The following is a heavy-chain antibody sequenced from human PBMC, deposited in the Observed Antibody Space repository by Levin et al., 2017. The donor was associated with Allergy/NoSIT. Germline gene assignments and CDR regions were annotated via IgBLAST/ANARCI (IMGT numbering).Heavy chain of an antibody. V-gene: IGHV3-21*01. CDR2: ITSSSTYI. CDR3: ASILGGAYYDYAMDV. CDR1: GFTFSTYS. Sequence: GESLKISCAASGFTFSTYSMNWVRQAPGKGLEWVSTITSSSTYIYYADSLKGRFTISRDNAKNSLYLQMNSLRAEDKAVYDSASILGGAYYDYAMDVWGPGPTVAVSS. D-gene: IGHD3-10*01. J-gene: IGHJ6*02.